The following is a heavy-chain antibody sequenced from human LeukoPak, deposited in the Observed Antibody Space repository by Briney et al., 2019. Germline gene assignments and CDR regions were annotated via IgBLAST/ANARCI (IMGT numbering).Heavy chain of an antibody. V-gene: IGHV4-61*02. CDR2: IYTSGST. CDR1: GGSISSCSYY. Sequence: TLSLTCTVSGGSISSCSYYWSWPRPPAGKGLEWSGRIYTSGSTNYNPSLKSRVTISVDTSKNQFPLKLSSVTAADTAVYYCARAVVMPERWFDPWGQGTLGTLSS. CDR3: ARAVVMPERWFDP. J-gene: IGHJ5*02. D-gene: IGHD3-22*01.